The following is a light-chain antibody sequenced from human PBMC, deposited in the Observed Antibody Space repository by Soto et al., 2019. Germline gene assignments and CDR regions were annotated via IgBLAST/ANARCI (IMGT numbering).Light chain of an antibody. V-gene: IGKV3-20*01. Sequence: SVLTKSPGTLSLSPGERATLSCRASQSVRSSYLAWYQQKPGQPPRLLIFGASSRATGIPDRFSGSASGTDFTLTISRLEPEDSAVYCCQQYGSSPITFGQVTRLEIK. CDR3: QQYGSSPIT. J-gene: IGKJ5*01. CDR1: QSVRSSY. CDR2: GAS.